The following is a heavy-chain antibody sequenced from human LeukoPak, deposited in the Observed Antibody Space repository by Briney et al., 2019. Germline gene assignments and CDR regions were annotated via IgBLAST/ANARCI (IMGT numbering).Heavy chain of an antibody. V-gene: IGHV4-59*01. J-gene: IGHJ6*02. CDR2: IYYSGST. CDR3: ARGYYYGSGSYYKAPSYYYYGMDV. Sequence: SETLSLTCTVSGGSISSYYWSWIRQPPGKGLEWIGYIYYSGSTNYNPSLKSRVTISVDTSKNQFSLKLSSVTAADTAVYYCARGYYYGSGSYYKAPSYYYYGMDVWGQGTTVTVSS. CDR1: GGSISSYY. D-gene: IGHD3-10*01.